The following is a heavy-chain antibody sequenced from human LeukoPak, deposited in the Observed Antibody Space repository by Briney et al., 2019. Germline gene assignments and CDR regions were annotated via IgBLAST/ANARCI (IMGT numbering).Heavy chain of an antibody. CDR2: INHSGST. V-gene: IGHV4-34*01. CDR1: GGSFSGYY. D-gene: IGHD5-18*01. J-gene: IGHJ4*02. Sequence: PSETLSLTCAVYGGSFSGYYWSWIRQPPGKGLEWIGEINHSGSTNYNPSLKSRVTISVDTSKNQFSLKLSSVTAADTAAYYCARGNRGYSYGGPYDYWGQGTLVTVSS. CDR3: ARGNRGYSYGGPYDY.